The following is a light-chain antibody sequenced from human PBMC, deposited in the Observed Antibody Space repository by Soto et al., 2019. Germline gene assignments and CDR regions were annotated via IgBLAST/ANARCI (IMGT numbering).Light chain of an antibody. CDR2: RAS. CDR1: QSISSN. V-gene: IGKV3-15*01. CDR3: QQYNNWPPIT. Sequence: ETVMTQSPATLSVSPGERATLSCRASQSISSNLAWYQQKPGQAPRLLIYRASTRATGIPARFNGSGSGTEFTLTISSLQSEDFAVYYCQQYNNWPPITFGQGTRLEIK. J-gene: IGKJ5*01.